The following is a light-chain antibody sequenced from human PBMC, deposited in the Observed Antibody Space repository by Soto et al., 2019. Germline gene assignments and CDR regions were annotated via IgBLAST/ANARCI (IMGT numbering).Light chain of an antibody. CDR2: TNN. CDR3: HSYDSSLSVSMV. Sequence: QPVLTQPPSVSGAPGQRVTISCTGSSSNIGAGYDVHWYQQLPGTAPKLLIYTNNNRPSGVPDRFSASKSGTSASLAITGLQAEDEADYYCHSYDSSLSVSMVFGGGTKLTVL. CDR1: SSNIGAGYD. V-gene: IGLV1-40*01. J-gene: IGLJ3*02.